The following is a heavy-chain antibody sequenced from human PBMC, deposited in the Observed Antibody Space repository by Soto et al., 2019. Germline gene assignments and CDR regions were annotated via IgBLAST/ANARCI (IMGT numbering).Heavy chain of an antibody. CDR2: IYYSGST. CDR3: ARSSTSANYFDS. J-gene: IGHJ4*02. D-gene: IGHD2-2*01. CDR1: GGSISSGGYY. V-gene: IGHV4-31*03. Sequence: QVQLQESGPGLVKPSQTLSLTCTVSGGSISSGGYYWSWIRQHPGKGLVWIGYIYYSGSTSYNPCLKSRVPISVDTSKNQSSRRRSSVTAADTAGYYCARSSTSANYFDSWGQGTLVTVSS.